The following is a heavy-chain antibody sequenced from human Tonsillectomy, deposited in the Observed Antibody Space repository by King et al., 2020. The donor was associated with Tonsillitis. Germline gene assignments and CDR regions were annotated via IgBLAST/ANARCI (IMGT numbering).Heavy chain of an antibody. J-gene: IGHJ4*02. V-gene: IGHV2-5*02. D-gene: IGHD3-22*01. CDR2: IYLDDDE. CDR1: GFSLSTSGVG. CDR3: AQSDDDSSGYYNFDY. Sequence: TLKESCPTLVKPTQTLTLTCTFSGFSLSTSGVGVGWIRQPPGKALELHALIYLDDDERYSPSLKSRLTITKDTSKNQVVLTMTIMDPVDTATYYCAQSDDDSSGYYNFDYWGQGALVTVSS.